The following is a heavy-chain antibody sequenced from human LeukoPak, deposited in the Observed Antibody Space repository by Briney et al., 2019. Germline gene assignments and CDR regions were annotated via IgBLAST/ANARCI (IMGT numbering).Heavy chain of an antibody. CDR3: AKVSVGASMVRGVIIYFDY. Sequence: PGGSLRLSCAASGFTFSSYGMSWVRQAPGKGLEWVSAIIGSGGSTYYADSVKGRFTISRDNPKNTLYLQMNSLRAEDTAVYYCAKVSVGASMVRGVIIYFDYWGQGTLVTVSS. V-gene: IGHV3-23*01. J-gene: IGHJ4*02. CDR1: GFTFSSYG. D-gene: IGHD3-10*01. CDR2: IIGSGGST.